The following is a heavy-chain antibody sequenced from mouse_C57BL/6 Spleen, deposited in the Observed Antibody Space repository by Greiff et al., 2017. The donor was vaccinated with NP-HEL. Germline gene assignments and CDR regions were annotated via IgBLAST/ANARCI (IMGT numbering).Heavy chain of an antibody. CDR1: GYAFSSYW. Sequence: QVQLQQSGAELVKPGASVKISCKASGYAFSSYWMNWVKQRPGKGLEWIGQIYPGDGDTNYNGQFKGKATLTADKSSSTAYMQLSSLTSEDSAVYFCAKIYYGNLYAMDYWGQGTSVTVSS. D-gene: IGHD2-1*01. CDR2: IYPGDGDT. V-gene: IGHV1-80*01. CDR3: AKIYYGNLYAMDY. J-gene: IGHJ4*01.